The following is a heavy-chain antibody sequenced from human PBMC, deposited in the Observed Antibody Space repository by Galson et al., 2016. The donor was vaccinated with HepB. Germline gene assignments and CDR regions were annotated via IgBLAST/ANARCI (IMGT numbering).Heavy chain of an antibody. CDR3: ARDSGRYSGSSGGLDF. CDR1: GFTFKNYA. CDR2: IWIDGSNK. V-gene: IGHV3-33*01. D-gene: IGHD1-26*01. J-gene: IGHJ4*02. Sequence: SLRLSCAASGFTFKNYAIHWVRQAPGKGLEWVAIIWIDGSNKFYAESFDGRFFLSRDNSRNTLHLQMDSLRPHDTGVYYCARDSGRYSGSSGGLDFWGQGTLVTVSS.